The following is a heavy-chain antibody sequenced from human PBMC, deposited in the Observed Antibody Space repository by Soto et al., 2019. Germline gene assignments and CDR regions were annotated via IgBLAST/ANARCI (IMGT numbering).Heavy chain of an antibody. D-gene: IGHD6-13*01. V-gene: IGHV3-33*01. J-gene: IGHJ5*02. CDR1: GFTFSSYG. CDR2: IWYDGSNK. Sequence: GGSLRLSCAASGFTFSSYGMHWVRQAPGKGLEWVAVIWYDGSNKYYADSVKGRFTISRDNSKNTLYLQMNSLRAEDTAVYYCAGYSSSWYDWFDPWGQGTLVTVSS. CDR3: AGYSSSWYDWFDP.